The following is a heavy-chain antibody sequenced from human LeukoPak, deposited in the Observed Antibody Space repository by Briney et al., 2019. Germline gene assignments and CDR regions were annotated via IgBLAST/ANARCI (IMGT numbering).Heavy chain of an antibody. V-gene: IGHV3-9*03. CDR3: AKAAQYQLLFGAFDS. J-gene: IGHJ3*02. D-gene: IGHD2-2*01. CDR2: ITWNSGNI. CDR1: GFTFDDYA. Sequence: GESLRLSCAASGFTFDDYAMHWVRQAPGKGLEWVSGITWNSGNIGYADSVKGRFTISRNNAKKSLYLQMNSLRAEDMAVYYCAKAAQYQLLFGAFDSWGQGTMVTVSS.